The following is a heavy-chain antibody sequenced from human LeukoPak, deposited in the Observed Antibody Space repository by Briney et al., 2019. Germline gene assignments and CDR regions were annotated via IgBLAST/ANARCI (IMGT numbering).Heavy chain of an antibody. D-gene: IGHD6-6*01. Sequence: SETLSLTCTVSGGSISNRSHFWGWIRQTPGKGLEWFGSIYYSGYTYYNPSLKSRVTISVDTSKNQFSLKVSSVTAADTAVYYCARAPTIAARMWAFDIWGQGTMVTVSS. J-gene: IGHJ3*02. CDR2: IYYSGYT. CDR1: GGSISNRSHF. CDR3: ARAPTIAARMWAFDI. V-gene: IGHV4-39*07.